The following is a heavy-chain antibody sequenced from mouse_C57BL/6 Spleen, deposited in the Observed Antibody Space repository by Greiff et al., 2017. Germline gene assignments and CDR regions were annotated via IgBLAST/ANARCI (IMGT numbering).Heavy chain of an antibody. Sequence: QVQLQQSGAELVRPGTSVKMSCKASGYTFTNYWIGWAKQRPGHGLEWIGDLYPGGGYTNYNEKFKGKATLTADKSSSTAYMQFSSLTSEDSAIYYCARKDYGSHFDYWGKGTTLTVSS. J-gene: IGHJ2*01. CDR2: LYPGGGYT. CDR3: ARKDYGSHFDY. CDR1: GYTFTNYW. V-gene: IGHV1-63*01. D-gene: IGHD1-1*01.